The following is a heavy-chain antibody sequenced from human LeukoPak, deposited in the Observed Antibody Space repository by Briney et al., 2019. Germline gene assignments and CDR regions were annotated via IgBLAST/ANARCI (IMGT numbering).Heavy chain of an antibody. CDR2: INPSGGSA. D-gene: IGHD5-12*01. CDR1: GYTFNSYY. Sequence: GASVKVSCKAYGYTFNSYYIHWVRQAPGQGLEWMGIINPSGGSASQAQKFQGRVTMTIDTSTSTVYMGLSSLRSEDTAVYYCARDRGYSGYDFDYWGQGTLVTVSS. J-gene: IGHJ4*02. V-gene: IGHV1-46*02. CDR3: ARDRGYSGYDFDY.